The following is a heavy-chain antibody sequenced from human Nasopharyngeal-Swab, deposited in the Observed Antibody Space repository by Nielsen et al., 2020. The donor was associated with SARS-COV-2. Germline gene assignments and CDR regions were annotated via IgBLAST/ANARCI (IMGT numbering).Heavy chain of an antibody. CDR3: AARYSSSWWDAFDI. CDR2: IKQDGSEK. V-gene: IGHV3-7*01. D-gene: IGHD6-13*01. J-gene: IGHJ3*02. CDR1: GFTFSSYW. Sequence: GESLKISCAASGFTFSSYWMSWVRQAPGKGLEWVANIKQDGSEKYYVDSVKDRFTISRDNAKNSLYLQMNSLRAEDTAVYYCAARYSSSWWDAFDIWGQGTMVTVSS.